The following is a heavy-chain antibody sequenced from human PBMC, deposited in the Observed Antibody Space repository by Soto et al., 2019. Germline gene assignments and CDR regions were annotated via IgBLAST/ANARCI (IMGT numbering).Heavy chain of an antibody. CDR3: ARVSVVVAATRFDY. CDR1: SGSVSSGSYY. CDR2: IYYSGST. D-gene: IGHD2-15*01. V-gene: IGHV4-61*01. Sequence: SETLSLTCTVSSGSVSSGSYYWSWIRQPPGKGLEWIGYIYYSGSTNYNPSLKSRVTISVDTSKNQFSLKLSSVTAADTAVYYCARVSVVVAATRFDYWGQGTLVTVSS. J-gene: IGHJ4*02.